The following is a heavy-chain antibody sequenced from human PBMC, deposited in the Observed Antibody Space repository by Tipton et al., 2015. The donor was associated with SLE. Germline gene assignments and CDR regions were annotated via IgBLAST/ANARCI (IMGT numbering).Heavy chain of an antibody. CDR1: GVSISNFY. D-gene: IGHD2-21*02. J-gene: IGHJ4*02. V-gene: IGHV4-4*08. CDR3: ARGDNNSWRLRL. Sequence: TLSLTCIVSGVSISNFYWNWFRQSPKKGLEWIGCIYMDGNTHYNPSFKSRVTISVDRSKNQFSLKWSSVSAADTAVYYCARGDNNSWRLRLWGQGTLVTVSS. CDR2: IYMDGNT.